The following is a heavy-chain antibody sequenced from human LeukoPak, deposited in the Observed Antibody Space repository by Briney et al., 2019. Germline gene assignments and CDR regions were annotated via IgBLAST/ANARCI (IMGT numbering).Heavy chain of an antibody. CDR1: GFTLSNYA. D-gene: IGHD3-9*01. J-gene: IGHJ4*02. CDR2: ITGSYGTT. V-gene: IGHV3-23*01. Sequence: PGGSLRLPCAASGFTLSNYAMSWFRQAPGKVPEGVSAITGSYGTTYYAHSVKGRFTIYRDNSKNTLYLKMNSLRVEDTAVYYCAQWGDYDILTGYYVSDYWGQGTLVTVSS. CDR3: AQWGDYDILTGYYVSDY.